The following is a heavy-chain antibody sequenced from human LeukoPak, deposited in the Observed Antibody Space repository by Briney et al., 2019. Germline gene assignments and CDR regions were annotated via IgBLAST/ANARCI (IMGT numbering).Heavy chain of an antibody. D-gene: IGHD6-19*01. CDR3: ARVRRASYGWYFFDN. CDR1: GYDFNNFD. CDR2: MNPNSGST. V-gene: IGHV1-8*02. Sequence: ASVKVSCKASGYDFNNFDINWVPQATGQGLEWMGWMNPNSGSTGYAQKFQGRVTMSRNTSMSTAYMELTSLTSEDTAVYWCARVRRASYGWYFFDNWGQGSLLTVSS. J-gene: IGHJ4*02.